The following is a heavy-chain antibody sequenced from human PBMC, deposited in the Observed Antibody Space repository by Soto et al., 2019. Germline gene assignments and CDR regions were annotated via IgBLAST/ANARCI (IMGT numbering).Heavy chain of an antibody. CDR3: ARDLGWAFDS. D-gene: IGHD6-19*01. V-gene: IGHV3-48*02. CDR1: GFTFSTFS. CDR2: ISGGGRPI. J-gene: IGHJ4*02. Sequence: EVQLVESGGGSVQPGGSLRLSCAASGFTFSTFSMNWVRQAPGRGLEWISYISGGGRPISYADSVKGRFTNSRDNAKNPLHLQMDSLTEEDTAVYYCARDLGWAFDSWGKGTLVTVSS.